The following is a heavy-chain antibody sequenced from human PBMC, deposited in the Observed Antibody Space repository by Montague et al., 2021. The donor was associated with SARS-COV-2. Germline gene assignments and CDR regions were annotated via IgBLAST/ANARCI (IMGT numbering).Heavy chain of an antibody. CDR3: ARSQHCGGGRCYSLSWFDP. J-gene: IGHJ5*02. Sequence: CAISGDSVSSISAAWDWIRQSPSRGLEWLGRTYYRSQWYNDYAVSVGSRIAINPDTSKNHFSLQLDSVTPEDTAVYYCARSQHCGGGRCYSLSWFDPWGQGTLVIVSS. CDR2: TYYRSQWYN. V-gene: IGHV6-1*01. D-gene: IGHD2-15*01. CDR1: GDSVSSISAA.